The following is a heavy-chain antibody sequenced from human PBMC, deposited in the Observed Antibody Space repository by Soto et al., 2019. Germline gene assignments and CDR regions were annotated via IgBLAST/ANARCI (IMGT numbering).Heavy chain of an antibody. J-gene: IGHJ4*02. V-gene: IGHV1-18*01. CDR1: GYIFSTHG. Sequence: QVQLEQSGAEVKKSGASVKVSCKASGYIFSTHGINWVRQAPGQGLEWMGWINPYNVKTNYAQKFQGRVTMTTETSRKTAYMELRSLRSDDTAVYYCARVQIVVVVGGTPADYWGQGTLVTVSS. CDR3: ARVQIVVVVGGTPADY. D-gene: IGHD2-15*01. CDR2: INPYNVKT.